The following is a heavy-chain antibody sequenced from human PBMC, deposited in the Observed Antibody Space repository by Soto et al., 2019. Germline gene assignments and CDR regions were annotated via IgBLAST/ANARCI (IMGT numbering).Heavy chain of an antibody. J-gene: IGHJ6*02. V-gene: IGHV5-10-1*01. CDR3: XSIVGSYYDPYYYYVMDV. D-gene: IGHD1-26*01. Sequence: ISCKGSGYSFTSYWISWVRQMPGKGLEWMGRIDPSDSYTNYSPSFQGHVTISADKSISTAYLQWSSLRASDTAMYYKXSIVGSYYDPYYYYVMDVWGQGTTVTVSS. CDR2: IDPSDSYT. CDR1: GYSFTSYW.